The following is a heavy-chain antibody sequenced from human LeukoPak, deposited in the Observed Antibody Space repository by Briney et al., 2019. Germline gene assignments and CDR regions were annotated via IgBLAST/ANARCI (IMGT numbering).Heavy chain of an antibody. D-gene: IGHD1-26*01. Sequence: GGSLRLSCAGSGFTFSNYWLHWVRQTPGKGLLWVSRITPDGSGTNYADSVRGRFTISRDNAKNTLYLQMNSLGAEDTAIYYCVKSMSGPNDYWGQGTLVTVSS. CDR3: VKSMSGPNDY. CDR2: ITPDGSGT. J-gene: IGHJ4*02. CDR1: GFTFSNYW. V-gene: IGHV3-74*01.